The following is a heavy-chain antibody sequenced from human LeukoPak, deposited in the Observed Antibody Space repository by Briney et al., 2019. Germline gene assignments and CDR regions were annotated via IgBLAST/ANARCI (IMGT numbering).Heavy chain of an antibody. D-gene: IGHD6-19*01. Sequence: GSLRLSCAASGFTFSSYAMRWVRQAPGKGLEWVSAISGSGGSTYYADSVKGRFTISRDNSKNTLYLQMNSLRAEDTAVYYCAKYVVVAVAGTCDYWGQGTLVTVSS. CDR3: AKYVVVAVAGTCDY. CDR1: GFTFSSYA. V-gene: IGHV3-23*01. CDR2: ISGSGGST. J-gene: IGHJ4*02.